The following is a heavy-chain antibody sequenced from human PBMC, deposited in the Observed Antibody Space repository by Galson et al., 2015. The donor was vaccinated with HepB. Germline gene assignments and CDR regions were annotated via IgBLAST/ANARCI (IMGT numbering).Heavy chain of an antibody. CDR3: ASLQDPVATGGAFDI. D-gene: IGHD4-23*01. CDR1: GGSISSSNW. Sequence: SETLSLTCAVSGGSISSSNWWSWVRQPPGKGLGWIGEIYHSGSTNYNPSLKSRVTISVDKSKNQFSLKLSSVTAADTAVYYCASLQDPVATGGAFDIWGQGTMVTVSS. J-gene: IGHJ3*02. CDR2: IYHSGST. V-gene: IGHV4-4*02.